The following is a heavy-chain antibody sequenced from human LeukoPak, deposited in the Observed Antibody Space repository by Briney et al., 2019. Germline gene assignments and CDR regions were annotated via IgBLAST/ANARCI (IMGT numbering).Heavy chain of an antibody. V-gene: IGHV4-39*07. CDR2: IYYSGST. D-gene: IGHD3-10*01. Sequence: PSETLSLTCTVSGGSISSSSYYWGWIRQPPGKGLEWIGSIYYSGSTYYNPSLKSRVTISVDTSKNQFSLKLSSVTAADTAVYYCARAVPGGEADCWGQGTLVTVSS. J-gene: IGHJ4*02. CDR1: GGSISSSSYY. CDR3: ARAVPGGEADC.